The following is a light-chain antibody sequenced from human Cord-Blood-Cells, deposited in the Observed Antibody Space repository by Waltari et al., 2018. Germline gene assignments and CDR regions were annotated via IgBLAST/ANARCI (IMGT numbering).Light chain of an antibody. V-gene: IGKV3-11*01. J-gene: IGKJ1*01. Sequence: DIVLTQSPATLSWSTGERATLSCRASQSVSSYLAWYQQKPGQAPRLLIYDASNRATGIPARFSGSGSGTDFTLTISSLEPEDFAVYYCQQRSNWPPTFGQGTKVEIK. CDR2: DAS. CDR1: QSVSSY. CDR3: QQRSNWPPT.